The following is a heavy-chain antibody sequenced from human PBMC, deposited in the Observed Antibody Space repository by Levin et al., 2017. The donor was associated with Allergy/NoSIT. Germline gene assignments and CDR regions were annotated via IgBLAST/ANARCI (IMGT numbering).Heavy chain of an antibody. D-gene: IGHD2-2*01. J-gene: IGHJ4*02. CDR3: AKDISFAQVVPAAIVGLDY. Sequence: GGSLRLSCAASGFTFDDYAMHWVRQAPGKGLEWVSGISWNSGSIGYVDSVKGRFTISRDNAKNSLYLQMNSLRAEDTALYYCAKDISFAQVVPAAIVGLDYWGQGTLVTVSS. V-gene: IGHV3-9*01. CDR2: ISWNSGSI. CDR1: GFTFDDYA.